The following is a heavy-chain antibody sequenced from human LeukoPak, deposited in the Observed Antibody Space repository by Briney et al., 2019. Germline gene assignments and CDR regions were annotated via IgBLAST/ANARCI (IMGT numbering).Heavy chain of an antibody. CDR1: GFTFRTHT. Sequence: GGSLRLSCTASGFTFRTHTMNWVRQAPGKGLEWVSCISSSSSDISYADSVKGRFTTSRDNAKNSLYLHMSSLRAEDTAVYYCARVPGGLEWADFDYWGQGTLVTVSS. D-gene: IGHD3-3*01. CDR2: ISSSSSDI. V-gene: IGHV3-21*01. CDR3: ARVPGGLEWADFDY. J-gene: IGHJ4*02.